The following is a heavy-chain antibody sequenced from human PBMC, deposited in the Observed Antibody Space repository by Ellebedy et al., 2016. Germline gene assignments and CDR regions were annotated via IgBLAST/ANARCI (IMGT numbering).Heavy chain of an antibody. J-gene: IGHJ6*02. D-gene: IGHD6-13*01. CDR3: ARGGYSPNYGMDV. Sequence: ASVKVPCKASGYTFTTYAMHWVRQPPGQRLEWMGWINAGNGNTEYSQKFQGRVTITRDTSASTAYMELSSLRSEDTAVYYCARGGYSPNYGMDVWGQGTTVIVSS. CDR1: GYTFTTYA. CDR2: INAGNGNT. V-gene: IGHV1-3*01.